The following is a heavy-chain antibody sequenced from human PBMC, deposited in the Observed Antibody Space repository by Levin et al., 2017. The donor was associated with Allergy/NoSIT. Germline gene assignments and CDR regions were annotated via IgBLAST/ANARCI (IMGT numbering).Heavy chain of an antibody. CDR1: GFIFSNYA. CDR2: ISFDGNDK. Sequence: PGGSLRLSCVASGFIFSNYAMHWVRQAPGEGLEWVARISFDGNDKYYVQSVKGRFTISRDNSKNTTYLQMSGLNTEDTAVYYCVKGAKFSSGSNYFYYYMDVWGKGTTVRVS. J-gene: IGHJ6*03. CDR3: VKGAKFSSGSNYFYYYMDV. D-gene: IGHD6-19*01. V-gene: IGHV3-30*18.